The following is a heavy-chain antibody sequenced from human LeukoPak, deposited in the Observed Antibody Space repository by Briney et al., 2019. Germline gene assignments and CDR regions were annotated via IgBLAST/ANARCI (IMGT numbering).Heavy chain of an antibody. CDR2: ISSSSSYI. J-gene: IGHJ4*02. CDR3: ARIGTSEEQLWEIDY. CDR1: GFTFSSYS. V-gene: IGHV3-21*01. Sequence: PGGSLRLSCAASGFTFSSYSMNWVRQAPGKGLEWVSSISSSSSYIYYADSVKGRFTISRDNAKNSLYLQMNSLRAKDTAVYYCARIGTSEEQLWEIDYWGQGTLVTVSS. D-gene: IGHD5-18*01.